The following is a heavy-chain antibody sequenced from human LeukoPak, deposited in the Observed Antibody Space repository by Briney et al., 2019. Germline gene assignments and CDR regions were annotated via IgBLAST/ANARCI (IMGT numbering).Heavy chain of an antibody. V-gene: IGHV1-2*02. Sequence: GASVKVSCKASGYTFTGYYMHWVRQAPGQGLEWMGWINPNSGGTNYAQKFQGRVTMTRDTSISTAYMELSRLRSDDTAVYYCARDTKYYDFWSGFINPPHWFDPWGQGTLVTVSS. D-gene: IGHD3-3*01. CDR3: ARDTKYYDFWSGFINPPHWFDP. J-gene: IGHJ5*02. CDR2: INPNSGGT. CDR1: GYTFTGYY.